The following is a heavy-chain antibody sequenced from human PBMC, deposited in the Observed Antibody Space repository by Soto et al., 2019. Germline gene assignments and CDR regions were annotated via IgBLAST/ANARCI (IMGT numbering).Heavy chain of an antibody. CDR2: ISSSSSTI. J-gene: IGHJ6*03. Sequence: GGSLRLSCAASGFTFSSYAMSWVRQAPGKGLEWVSSISSSSSTIYYADSVKGRFTISRDNAKNTLYLQMNSLRAEDTAVYYCARVQSSSQYYYYYYMDVWGKGTTVTVSS. D-gene: IGHD6-6*01. CDR1: GFTFSSYA. V-gene: IGHV3-48*01. CDR3: ARVQSSSQYYYYYYMDV.